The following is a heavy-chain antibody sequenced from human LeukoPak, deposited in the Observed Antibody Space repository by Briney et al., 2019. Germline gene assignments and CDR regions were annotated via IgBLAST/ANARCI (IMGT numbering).Heavy chain of an antibody. J-gene: IGHJ4*02. CDR1: GGSISSGGYS. V-gene: IGHV4-30-2*01. D-gene: IGHD3-10*01. Sequence: SQTLSPTCAVSGGSISSGGYSWSWIRQPPGKGLEWIGYIYHSGSTYYNPSLKSRVTISVDRSKNQFSLKLSSVTAADTAVYYCARSSPYGSGSYYHYYFDYWGQGTLVTVSS. CDR3: ARSSPYGSGSYYHYYFDY. CDR2: IYHSGST.